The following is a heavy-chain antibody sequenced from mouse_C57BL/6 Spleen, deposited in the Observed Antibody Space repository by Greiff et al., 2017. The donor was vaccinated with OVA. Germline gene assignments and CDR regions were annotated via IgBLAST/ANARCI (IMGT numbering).Heavy chain of an antibody. Sequence: VHLVESGAELVRPGTSVKMSCKASGYTFTNYWIGWAKQRPGHGLEWIGDIYPGGGYTNYNEKFKGKATLTADKSSSTAYMQFSSLTSEDSAIYYCATAQASPFDYWGQGTTLTVSS. D-gene: IGHD3-2*02. CDR3: ATAQASPFDY. CDR1: GYTFTNYW. CDR2: IYPGGGYT. V-gene: IGHV1-63*01. J-gene: IGHJ2*01.